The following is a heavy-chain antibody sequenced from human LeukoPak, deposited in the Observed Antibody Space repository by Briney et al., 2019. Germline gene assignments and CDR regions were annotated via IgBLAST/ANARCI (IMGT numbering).Heavy chain of an antibody. D-gene: IGHD2-15*01. J-gene: IGHJ5*02. CDR3: AKVPRGYCSGGSCLRHH. CDR2: ISSGSST. CDR1: GFTVSSSY. Sequence: PGGSLRLSCAASGFTVSSSYMSWVRQAPGKGLEWVSVISSGSSTYYADSVKGRSTISRDNSKNTLYLQMNSLRAEDTAVYYCAKVPRGYCSGGSCLRHHWGQGTLVTVSS. V-gene: IGHV3-66*01.